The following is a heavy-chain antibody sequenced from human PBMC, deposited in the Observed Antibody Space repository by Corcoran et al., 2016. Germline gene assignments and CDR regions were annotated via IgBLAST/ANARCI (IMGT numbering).Heavy chain of an antibody. J-gene: IGHJ5*02. CDR3: ARAGWLDSSGQNWFDP. CDR1: GGTFSSYA. CDR2: IIPIFGTA. Sequence: QVQLVQSGAEVKKPGSSVKVSCKASGGTFSSYAISRVRPAPGQGLEWMGGIIPIFGTANYAQKFQGRVTITADESTSTAYMELGSLRYEDTAVYYGARAGWLDSSGQNWFDPWGQGTLVTVSS. V-gene: IGHV1-69*01. D-gene: IGHD3-22*01.